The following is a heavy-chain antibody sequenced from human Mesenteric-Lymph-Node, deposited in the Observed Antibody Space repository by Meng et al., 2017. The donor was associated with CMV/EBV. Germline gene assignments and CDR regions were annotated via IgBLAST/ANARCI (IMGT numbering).Heavy chain of an antibody. Sequence: FTFRNVWMSWGRQAPGKGLEWVGRIKKKTDGGTIDYAAPVKGRFTISRDDSKDTLYLQMNSLKTEDTGIYYCTVVNGASGVWDLQYWGQGTLVTVSS. CDR3: TVVNGASGVWDLQY. V-gene: IGHV3-15*01. D-gene: IGHD6-13*01. J-gene: IGHJ1*01. CDR2: IKKKTDGGTI. CDR1: FTFRNVW.